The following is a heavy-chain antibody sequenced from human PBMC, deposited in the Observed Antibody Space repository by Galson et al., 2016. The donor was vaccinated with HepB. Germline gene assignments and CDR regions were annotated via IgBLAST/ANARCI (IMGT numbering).Heavy chain of an antibody. J-gene: IGHJ3*02. CDR1: GFTFSSYA. Sequence: SLRLSCAASGFTFSSYAMSWVRQAPGKGLEWVPNISGSGGSTYYADPVKGRFTISRDNSKNILYLQMNSLRGEDTAVYYCAKDVYYDLWSGYRADAFDIWGQGTMVTVSS. CDR2: ISGSGGST. D-gene: IGHD3-3*01. CDR3: AKDVYYDLWSGYRADAFDI. V-gene: IGHV3-23*01.